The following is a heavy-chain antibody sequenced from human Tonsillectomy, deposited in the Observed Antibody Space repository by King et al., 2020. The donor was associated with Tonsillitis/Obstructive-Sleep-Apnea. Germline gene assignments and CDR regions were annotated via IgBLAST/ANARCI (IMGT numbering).Heavy chain of an antibody. V-gene: IGHV4-39*01. CDR3: ARPYSAPYFSYMDL. D-gene: IGHD3-16*01. Sequence: QLQESGPGLVKPSETLSLTCNVSGYSISSSDYYWGWIRQPPGKGLEWIGSIYYSGTTYYNPSLRSRVTISVDMSKNQFSLRLSSVTAADTAVYYCARPYSAPYFSYMDLWGKGTTVTVSS. CDR2: IYYSGTT. CDR1: GYSISSSDYY. J-gene: IGHJ6*03.